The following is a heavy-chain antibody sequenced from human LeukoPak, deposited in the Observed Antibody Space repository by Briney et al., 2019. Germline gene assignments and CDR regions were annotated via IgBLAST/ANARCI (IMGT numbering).Heavy chain of an antibody. D-gene: IGHD3-22*01. CDR1: GFTFSSYG. J-gene: IGHJ5*02. V-gene: IGHV3-30*02. CDR2: IRYDGSNK. Sequence: PGGSLRLSCAASGFTFSSYGMHWVRQAPGKGLEWVAFIRYDGSNKYYADSVKGRFTISRDNSKNTLYLQMNSLRAEDTAVYYCHSSGYVISPPWGQGTLVTVSS. CDR3: HSSGYVISPP.